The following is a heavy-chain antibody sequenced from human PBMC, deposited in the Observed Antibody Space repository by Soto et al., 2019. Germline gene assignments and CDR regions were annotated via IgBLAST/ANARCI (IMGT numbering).Heavy chain of an antibody. Sequence: QVQLQESGPGLVKPSETLSLTCTVSGGSISSYYWSWIRQPPGKGLEWIGYIYYSGSTNYNPSLKSRVTISVDTSKNQFSLKLSSVTAADTAVYYCARQSVGAFDIWGQGTMVTVSS. J-gene: IGHJ3*02. CDR2: IYYSGST. CDR3: ARQSVGAFDI. V-gene: IGHV4-59*08. CDR1: GGSISSYY.